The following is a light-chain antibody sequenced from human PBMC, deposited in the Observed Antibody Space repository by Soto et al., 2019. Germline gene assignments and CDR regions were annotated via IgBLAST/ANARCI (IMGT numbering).Light chain of an antibody. V-gene: IGKV3-20*01. CDR3: QQYGSSPQT. J-gene: IGKJ2*01. CDR2: GAS. Sequence: EIVLTQSPGTLSLSPAERATLSCRASQSVNNNYLAWFQQKPGQAPRLLIYGASSRATGIPDRFSGSGSGTDFTLTISRLEPEDFALYYCQQYGSSPQTFGQGTKVEIK. CDR1: QSVNNNY.